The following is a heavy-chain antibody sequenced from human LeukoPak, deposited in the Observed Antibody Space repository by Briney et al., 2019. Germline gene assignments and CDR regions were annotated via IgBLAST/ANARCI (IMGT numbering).Heavy chain of an antibody. V-gene: IGHV5-51*01. CDR1: GYSFTTYW. CDR2: IYPGDSDT. J-gene: IGHJ4*02. CDR3: ARQSSGWYVQVDY. D-gene: IGHD6-19*01. Sequence: GESLKISCKASGYSFTTYWIGWVRQVPGKGLEWMGIIYPGDSDTRYSPSFQGQVTISADKSISTAYLQWSSLKASDTAMYYCARQSSGWYVQVDYWGQGTLVTVSS.